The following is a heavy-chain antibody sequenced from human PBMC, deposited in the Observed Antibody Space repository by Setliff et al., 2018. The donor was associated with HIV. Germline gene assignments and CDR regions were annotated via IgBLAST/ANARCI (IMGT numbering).Heavy chain of an antibody. J-gene: IGHJ4*02. CDR2: ISAYNGHT. Sequence: VSCKASGYTFTDFGINWVRQAPGRGLEWMGWISAYNGHTTHAQKFQGRLTMTTDTSTYTAYMELRSLRSDDTAVYYCAADIRNRGFYKPIDHWGQGILVTVSS. V-gene: IGHV1-18*01. D-gene: IGHD7-27*01. CDR1: GYTFTDFG. CDR3: AADIRNRGFYKPIDH.